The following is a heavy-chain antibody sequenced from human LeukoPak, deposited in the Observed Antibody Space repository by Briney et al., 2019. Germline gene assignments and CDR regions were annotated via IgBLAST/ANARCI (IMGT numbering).Heavy chain of an antibody. Sequence: GASVKVSCKASGFTFTNYGLSWVRQAPGQGLEWLGRINTVNSNPEIEQKFQDRVTVTTDKSTATAYMELKNLTPDDTAVYYCARDRGLVRHTNWLDPWGQGTLVTVSS. V-gene: IGHV1-18*01. J-gene: IGHJ5*02. CDR2: INTVNSNP. CDR1: GFTFTNYG. D-gene: IGHD3-10*01. CDR3: ARDRGLVRHTNWLDP.